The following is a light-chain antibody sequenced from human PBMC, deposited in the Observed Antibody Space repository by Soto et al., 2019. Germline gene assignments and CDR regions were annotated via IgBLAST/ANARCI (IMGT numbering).Light chain of an antibody. V-gene: IGKV4-1*01. Sequence: DIVMTQSPGSLAVSLGERATINCRSSQTDLHGSNYVAWYQQKPGHPPKLLIYWASTRESGVPDRFSASGSGTDFTLTISSLQAEDVAVYYCQQYYTTPVTFGQGTKVEIK. CDR1: QTDLHGSNY. J-gene: IGKJ1*01. CDR2: WAS. CDR3: QQYYTTPVT.